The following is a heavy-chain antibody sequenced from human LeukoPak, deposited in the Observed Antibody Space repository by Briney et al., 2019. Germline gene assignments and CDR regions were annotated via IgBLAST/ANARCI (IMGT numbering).Heavy chain of an antibody. D-gene: IGHD3-16*02. CDR3: ARDYRVNLVGYWYFDL. Sequence: PSETLSLTCTVSGDSISDYYWTWIRQPARKGPEWMGRIYSDGATDYNPFLRGRVTMSVDTSKNQFSLNLRSVTAADTAVYYCARDYRVNLVGYWYFDLWGRGTAVIVSS. CDR1: GDSISDYY. V-gene: IGHV4-4*07. CDR2: IYSDGAT. J-gene: IGHJ2*01.